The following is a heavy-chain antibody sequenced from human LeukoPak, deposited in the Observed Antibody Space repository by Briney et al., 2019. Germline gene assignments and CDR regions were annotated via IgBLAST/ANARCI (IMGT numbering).Heavy chain of an antibody. J-gene: IGHJ4*02. CDR2: IGGSGGST. D-gene: IGHD3-3*01. CDR3: ANLNFWSGYNYYFDY. Sequence: ETLSLTCTVSGGSISSYYWSRVRQAPGKGLEWVSAIGGSGGSTYYADSVKGRFTISRDNSKNTLYLQMNSLRVEDTAVYYCANLNFWSGYNYYFDYWGQGTLVTVSS. CDR1: GGSISSYY. V-gene: IGHV3-23*01.